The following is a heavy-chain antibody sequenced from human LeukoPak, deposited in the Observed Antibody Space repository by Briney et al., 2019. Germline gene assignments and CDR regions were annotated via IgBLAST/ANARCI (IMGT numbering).Heavy chain of an antibody. CDR3: VKGAAYHLGDAFDI. CDR1: GFTFSSYS. CDR2: ISSDSTII. D-gene: IGHD1-26*01. V-gene: IGHV3-48*01. J-gene: IGHJ3*02. Sequence: PVGSLRLSCAASGFTFSSYSMSWVRQAPGKGLEWISSISSDSTIIHYADSVKGRFTISRDDAKSSLYLQMNSLRAEDTALYYCVKGAAYHLGDAFDIWGQGTMVTVSS.